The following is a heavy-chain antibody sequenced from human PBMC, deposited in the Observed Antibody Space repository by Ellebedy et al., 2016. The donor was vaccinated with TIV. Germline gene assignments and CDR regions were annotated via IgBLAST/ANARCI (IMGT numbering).Heavy chain of an antibody. CDR1: GGTFSSHA. J-gene: IGHJ4*02. CDR3: AKKDGYNYGSFDS. V-gene: IGHV1-69*13. CDR2: RIPIFGTI. D-gene: IGHD5-24*01. Sequence: SVKVSCKASGGTFSSHAIDWVRQAPGQGLEWMGGRIPIFGTINYAPRFQGRVSITADDFASTAYMELSSLTSEDTAIYYCAKKDGYNYGSFDSWGQGTLVTVSS.